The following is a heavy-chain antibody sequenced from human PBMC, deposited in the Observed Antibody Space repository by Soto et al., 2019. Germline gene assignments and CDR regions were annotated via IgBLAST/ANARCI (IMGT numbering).Heavy chain of an antibody. J-gene: IGHJ4*02. CDR1: GFTFSSYG. CDR3: AKVVVVKNDGSDY. Sequence: LRGPGSAPGFTFSSYGMHGVPQAPGKGLEWVAVISYYGSNKYYADSVKGRFTISRDNSKNTLYLQMNSLRAEDTAVYYCAKVVVVKNDGSDYWGQGTLVTVYS. CDR2: ISYYGSNK. V-gene: IGHV3-30*18. D-gene: IGHD2-15*01.